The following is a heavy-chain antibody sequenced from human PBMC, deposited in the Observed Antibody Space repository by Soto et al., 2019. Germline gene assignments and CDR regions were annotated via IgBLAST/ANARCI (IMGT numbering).Heavy chain of an antibody. CDR2: IYYSGST. CDR1: GGSISSGVYY. V-gene: IGHV4-31*03. J-gene: IGHJ4*02. Sequence: QVQLQESGPGLVKPSQTLSLTCTVSGGSISSGVYYWSWIRQHPGKGLEWIGYIYYSGSTYYNKSLKSRVMISLDTSKNQFSLKLSSVTAADTAVYYCARGQVPAWDYRGQGILVTVSS. D-gene: IGHD2-2*01. CDR3: ARGQVPAWDY.